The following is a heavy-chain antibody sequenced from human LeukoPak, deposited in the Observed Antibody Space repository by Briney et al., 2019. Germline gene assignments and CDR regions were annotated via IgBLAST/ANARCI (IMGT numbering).Heavy chain of an antibody. CDR3: AKGGIGAAGFDY. V-gene: IGHV3-23*01. Sequence: GGSLRLSCAASDFTFSSYAMSWVRQAPGKGLEWVSVISSSAGSTYYADSVKGRFTISRDNSKSTLYLQMSSLRVEDTAVYYCAKGGIGAAGFDYWGQGTLVTVSS. CDR1: DFTFSSYA. CDR2: ISSSAGST. J-gene: IGHJ4*02. D-gene: IGHD6-13*01.